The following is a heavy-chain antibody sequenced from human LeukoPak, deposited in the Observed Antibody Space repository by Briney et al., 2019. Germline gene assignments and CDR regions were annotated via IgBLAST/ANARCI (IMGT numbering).Heavy chain of an antibody. CDR1: GFTFGDYA. D-gene: IGHD4-17*01. CDR3: TPTTVTTRTIDF. Sequence: PGGSLRLSCTASGFTFGDYAMSWVRQAPGKGLEWVGFIRNKAYGGTTEYAASVKGRFTISRHDSKSIAYLQMNSLKREDTAVYYCTPTTVTTRTIDFWGQGTLVTVSS. V-gene: IGHV3-49*04. J-gene: IGHJ4*02. CDR2: IRNKAYGGTT.